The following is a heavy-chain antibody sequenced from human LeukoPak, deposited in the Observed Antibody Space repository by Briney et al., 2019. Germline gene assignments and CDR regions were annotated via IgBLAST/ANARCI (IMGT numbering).Heavy chain of an antibody. CDR2: ISWNGGSI. D-gene: IGHD6-19*01. V-gene: IGHV3-9*03. CDR1: GFTFDDYA. Sequence: GGTLRLSCAASGFTFDDYAMHWVRQAPGKGLEWVSGISWNGGSIGYADSVKGRFTISRDNAKNSLYLQMNSLRAEDMALYYCAKDRGAVGGAFDIWGQGTMVTVSS. CDR3: AKDRGAVGGAFDI. J-gene: IGHJ3*02.